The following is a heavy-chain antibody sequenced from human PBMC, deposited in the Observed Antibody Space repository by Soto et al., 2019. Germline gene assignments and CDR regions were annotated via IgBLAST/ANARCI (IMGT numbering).Heavy chain of an antibody. Sequence: QVQLVESGGGVVQPGRSLRLSCAASGFTFSSYGMHWVRQAPGKGLEWVAVIWYDGSNKYYADSVKGRFTISRDNSKNTLYLQMTSLRAEDTAVYYCARAPTYGSGPTADYWGQGTLVTVSS. J-gene: IGHJ4*02. D-gene: IGHD3-10*01. CDR1: GFTFSSYG. V-gene: IGHV3-33*01. CDR2: IWYDGSNK. CDR3: ARAPTYGSGPTADY.